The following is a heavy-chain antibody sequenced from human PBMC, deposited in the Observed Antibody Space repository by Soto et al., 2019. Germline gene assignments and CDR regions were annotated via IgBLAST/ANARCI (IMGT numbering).Heavy chain of an antibody. Sequence: SETLSLTGTVSGGSISDYYWNWIRQPPGKGLEWIGYIYHSGSTNYNPYLEGRVTISVDASKNQFSLKLSSVTAADTAVYYCASDRWGYHDSSGYPLPDAFDIWGQGTMVTVSS. J-gene: IGHJ3*02. CDR1: GGSISDYY. CDR2: IYHSGST. D-gene: IGHD3-22*01. CDR3: ASDRWGYHDSSGYPLPDAFDI. V-gene: IGHV4-59*01.